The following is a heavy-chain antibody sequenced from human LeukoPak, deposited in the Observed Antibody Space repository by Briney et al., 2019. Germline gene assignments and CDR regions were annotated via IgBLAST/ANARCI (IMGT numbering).Heavy chain of an antibody. CDR1: GYTFTTYG. J-gene: IGHJ4*02. CDR3: ARVGEYPYGYTY. CDR2: SSTFNGDS. Sequence: ASVKVSCKASGYTFTTYGIGWVRQAPGQGLEWMGWSSTFNGDSNYAQKLQGRVNMTIDTSTNTAYMELRSLRSDDTAVYYCARVGEYPYGYTYWGQGTLVTVSS. V-gene: IGHV1-18*01. D-gene: IGHD5-18*01.